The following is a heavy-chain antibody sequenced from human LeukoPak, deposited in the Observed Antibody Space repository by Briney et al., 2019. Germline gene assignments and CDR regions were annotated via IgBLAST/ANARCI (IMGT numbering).Heavy chain of an antibody. CDR2: ISSSSTI. CDR1: GFTFSSYS. D-gene: IGHD3-9*01. Sequence: GGSLRLSCAASGFTFSSYSMNWVRQAPGKGLEWVSYISSSSTIYYADSVKGRFTISRDNAKNSLYLQMNSLRAEDTAVYYCARGRLRYFDWALGYWGQGTLVTVSS. V-gene: IGHV3-48*01. CDR3: ARGRLRYFDWALGY. J-gene: IGHJ4*02.